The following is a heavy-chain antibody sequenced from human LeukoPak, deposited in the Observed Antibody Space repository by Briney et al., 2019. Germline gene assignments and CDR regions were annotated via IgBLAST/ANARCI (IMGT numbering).Heavy chain of an antibody. J-gene: IGHJ4*02. CDR1: GDSISTSNSY. V-gene: IGHV4-39*07. Sequence: PSETLSLTCTVSGDSISTSNSYWDWIRQPPGKGLEWIGSIYYSGSTYYNPSLKSRVTISVDTSKNQFSLKLSSVTAADTAVYYCARGAPPIFDFWSGYLSRDFDYWGQGTLVTVSS. D-gene: IGHD3-3*01. CDR2: IYYSGST. CDR3: ARGAPPIFDFWSGYLSRDFDY.